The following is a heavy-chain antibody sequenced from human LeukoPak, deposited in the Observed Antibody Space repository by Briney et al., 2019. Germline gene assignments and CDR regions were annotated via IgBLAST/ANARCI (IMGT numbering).Heavy chain of an antibody. D-gene: IGHD2-2*01. J-gene: IGHJ6*03. CDR3: AKCQYQLLFTGYYYYMDV. CDR2: ISGSGGGT. CDR1: GFTFSSYA. V-gene: IGHV3-23*01. Sequence: GGSLRLSCAASGFTFSSYAMSWVRQAPGKGLEWVSAISGSGGGTYYADSVKGRFTISRDNSKNTLYLQMNSLRAEDTAVYYCAKCQYQLLFTGYYYYMDVWGKGTTVTVSS.